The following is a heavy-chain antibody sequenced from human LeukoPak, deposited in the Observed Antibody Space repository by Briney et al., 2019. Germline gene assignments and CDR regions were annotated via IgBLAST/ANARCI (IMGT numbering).Heavy chain of an antibody. D-gene: IGHD4-23*01. CDR2: MNPNSGNT. J-gene: IGHJ5*02. V-gene: IGHV1-8*01. CDR3: ARDYGGNSGWFDP. CDR1: GYTFTSYD. Sequence: ASVKVSCKASGYTFTSYDLNWVRQATGQGLEWVGWMNPNSGNTGYAQKFQGRVTLTRSTSISTAYMELRSLTSEDTAVYYCARDYGGNSGWFDPWGQGTLVTVSS.